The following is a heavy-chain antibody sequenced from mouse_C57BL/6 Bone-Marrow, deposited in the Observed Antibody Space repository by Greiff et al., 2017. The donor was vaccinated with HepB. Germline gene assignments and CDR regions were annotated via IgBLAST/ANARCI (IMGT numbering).Heavy chain of an antibody. V-gene: IGHV1-72*01. CDR2: IDPNSGGT. CDR3: ARGDTNYAMDY. D-gene: IGHD2-12*01. CDR1: GYTFTSYW. J-gene: IGHJ4*01. Sequence: QVQLKQPGAELVKPGASVKLSCKASGYTFTSYWMHWVKQRPGRGLEWIGRIDPNSGGTKYNEKFKSKATLTVDKPSSTAYMQLSSLTSEDSAVYYCARGDTNYAMDYWGQGTSVTVSS.